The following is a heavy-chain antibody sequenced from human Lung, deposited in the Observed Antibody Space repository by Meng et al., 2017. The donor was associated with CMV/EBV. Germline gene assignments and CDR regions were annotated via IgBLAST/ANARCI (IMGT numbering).Heavy chain of an antibody. CDR2: ISTSGTTI. CDR3: ARSSGWLTPGGYGMDV. J-gene: IGHJ6*02. CDR1: GFTFSSYE. V-gene: IGHV3-48*03. Sequence: GESLKISCAASGFTFSSYEMNWVRQAPGKGLEWVAYISTSGTTIYYADSVRGRFTISRDNAKNSLFLQMNRLRAEDTAVYYCARSSGWLTPGGYGMDVWGQGTXVNGAS. D-gene: IGHD2-15*01.